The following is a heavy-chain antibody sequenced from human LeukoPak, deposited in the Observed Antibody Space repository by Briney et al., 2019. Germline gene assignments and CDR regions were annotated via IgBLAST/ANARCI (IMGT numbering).Heavy chain of an antibody. CDR3: AELGITMIGGV. V-gene: IGHV3-48*03. Sequence: GGSLRLSCAASGFTFSNHNMDWVRQAPGKGLEWISYISGRGEAIFYADSVKGRFTISRDNAKNSQYLQMNGLRAEDTAVYYCAELGITMIGGVWGKGTTVTISS. D-gene: IGHD3-10*02. J-gene: IGHJ6*04. CDR2: ISGRGEAI. CDR1: GFTFSNHN.